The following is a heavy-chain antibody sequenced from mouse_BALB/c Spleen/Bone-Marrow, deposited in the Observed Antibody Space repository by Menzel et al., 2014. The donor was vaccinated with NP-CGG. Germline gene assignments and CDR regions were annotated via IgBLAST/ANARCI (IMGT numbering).Heavy chain of an antibody. CDR1: GYTFTSFV. J-gene: IGHJ4*01. V-gene: IGHV1-14*01. Sequence: VQFQQSGPELVKPGASVKVSCKASGYTFTSFVMHWVKQKPGQGLEWIGYINPDNDGTKYNERFKGKATLTSDKSSTTAYMELSSLTSEDSAVYYCARTMIYFYAMDYWGQGTSVTVSS. CDR3: ARTMIYFYAMDY. CDR2: INPDNDGT. D-gene: IGHD2-4*01.